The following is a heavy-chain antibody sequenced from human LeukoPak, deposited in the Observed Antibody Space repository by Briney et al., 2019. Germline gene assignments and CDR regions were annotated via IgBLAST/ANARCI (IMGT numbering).Heavy chain of an antibody. Sequence: SETLSLTCAVYVGSFSGYYWSWIRQPPGKGLEWIGSIYYSGSTYYNPSLKSRVTISVDTSKNQFSLKLSSVTAADTAVYYCARSKVGATRSFDYWGQGTLVTVSS. CDR1: VGSFSGYY. D-gene: IGHD1-26*01. V-gene: IGHV4-34*01. CDR3: ARSKVGATRSFDY. CDR2: IYYSGST. J-gene: IGHJ4*02.